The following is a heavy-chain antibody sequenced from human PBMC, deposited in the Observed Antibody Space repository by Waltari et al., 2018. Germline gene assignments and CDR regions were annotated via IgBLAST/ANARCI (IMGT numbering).Heavy chain of an antibody. CDR3: ARANLQLGDYYYYGMDV. CDR2: IIPIFGTA. CDR1: GGTFSSYA. D-gene: IGHD4-4*01. J-gene: IGHJ6*02. V-gene: IGHV1-69*12. Sequence: QVQLAQSGAEVKKPGSSVKVSCKASGGTFSSYAISWVRQAPGQGLEWMGGIIPIFGTANYAQKFQGRVTITADESTSTAYMELSSLRSEDTAVYYCARANLQLGDYYYYGMDVWGQGTTVTVSS.